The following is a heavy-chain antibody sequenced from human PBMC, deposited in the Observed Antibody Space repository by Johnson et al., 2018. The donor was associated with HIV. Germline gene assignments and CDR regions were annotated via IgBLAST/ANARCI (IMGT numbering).Heavy chain of an antibody. D-gene: IGHD3-10*01. CDR1: GFTFSSYA. Sequence: EQLVESGGGVVQPGRSLRLSCAASGFTFSSYAMHWVRQAPGKGLEWLSYISNSAITLYYADPVKGRFSISRDNAKSSVYLQLNSLRAEDTAADYCARRGLANAFDIWGQGTMVTVAS. J-gene: IGHJ3*02. V-gene: IGHV3-48*03. CDR2: ISNSAITL. CDR3: ARRGLANAFDI.